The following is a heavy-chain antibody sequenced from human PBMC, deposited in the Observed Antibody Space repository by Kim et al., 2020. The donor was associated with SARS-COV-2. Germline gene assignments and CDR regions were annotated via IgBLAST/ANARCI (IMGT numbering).Heavy chain of an antibody. D-gene: IGHD1-26*01. CDR1: GFTFDDYG. V-gene: IGHV3-20*01. J-gene: IGHJ5*02. Sequence: GGSLRLSCAASGFTFDDYGMSWVRQAPGKGLEWVSGINWNGGSTGYADSEKGRFTISRDNAKNSLYLHMNSLRAEDTALYHCARGTIVGAAGSWFDPWGQGTLVTVSS. CDR3: ARGTIVGAAGSWFDP. CDR2: INWNGGST.